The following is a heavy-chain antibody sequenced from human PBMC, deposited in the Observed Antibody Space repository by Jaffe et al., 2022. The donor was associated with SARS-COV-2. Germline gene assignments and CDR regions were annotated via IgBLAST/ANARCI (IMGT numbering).Heavy chain of an antibody. Sequence: QVQLVESGGGVVQPGRSLRLSCAASGFTFSSYGMHWVRQAPGKGLEWVAVIWYDGSNKYYADSVKGRFTISRDNSKNTLYLQMNSLRAEDTAVYYCARLTTVVTGWFDPWGQGTLVTVSS. CDR2: IWYDGSNK. D-gene: IGHD4-17*01. CDR1: GFTFSSYG. CDR3: ARLTTVVTGWFDP. V-gene: IGHV3-33*01. J-gene: IGHJ5*02.